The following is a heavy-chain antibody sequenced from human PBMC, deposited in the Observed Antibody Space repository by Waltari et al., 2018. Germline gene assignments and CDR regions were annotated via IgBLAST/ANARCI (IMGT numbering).Heavy chain of an antibody. CDR2: IYTSGST. D-gene: IGHD3-3*01. J-gene: IGHJ3*02. V-gene: IGHV4-61*02. Sequence: QVQLQESGPGLVKPSQTLSLTCTVSGGPISSGSYYWSWIRQPAGEGLEWIGRIYTSGSTNYNPSLKSRVTISVDTSKNQFSLKLSSVTAADTAMYYCARDKRGYDFWSAPGAFDIWGQGTMVTVSS. CDR3: ARDKRGYDFWSAPGAFDI. CDR1: GGPISSGSYY.